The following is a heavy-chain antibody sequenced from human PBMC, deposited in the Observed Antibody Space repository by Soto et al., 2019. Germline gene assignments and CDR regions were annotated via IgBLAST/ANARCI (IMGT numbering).Heavy chain of an antibody. CDR1: GFSFSNAW. V-gene: IGHV3-15*01. CDR2: MKSKTDGGTT. Sequence: PGGSLRLSCAASGFSFSNAWMSWVRQAPGKGLEWVGRMKSKTDGGTTDYAAPVKGRFIISRDDSKNTLYLQMNSLKTEDTAVYYCTTGREPRRSADYWGQGTLVTVSS. D-gene: IGHD1-26*01. J-gene: IGHJ4*02. CDR3: TTGREPRRSADY.